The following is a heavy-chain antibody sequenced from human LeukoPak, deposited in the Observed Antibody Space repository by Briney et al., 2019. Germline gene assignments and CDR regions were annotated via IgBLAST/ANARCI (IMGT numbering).Heavy chain of an antibody. CDR1: GGSISSSSYY. Sequence: PSETLSLTCTVSGGSISSSSYYWGWIRQPPGKGLEWIGSIYYSGSTYYNPSLKSRVTISVDTSKNQFSLKLSSVTAADTAVYYCARVTMVRGVMGYYYYGMDVWGQGTTVTVSS. CDR3: ARVTMVRGVMGYYYYGMDV. J-gene: IGHJ6*02. CDR2: IYYSGST. D-gene: IGHD3-10*01. V-gene: IGHV4-39*07.